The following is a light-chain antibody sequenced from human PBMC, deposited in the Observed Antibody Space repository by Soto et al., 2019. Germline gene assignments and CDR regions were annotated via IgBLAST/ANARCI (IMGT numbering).Light chain of an antibody. CDR2: SAS. J-gene: IGKJ4*01. Sequence: EIVMTQSPATLSVSPGEGATLSCRASQSLRNNLAWYQQKPGQAPRLLIYSASTRATGIPARYSGSWSGTEFTLSISSRQSEDFAVYYCQQYNAWPLTFGGGTKVETK. CDR3: QQYNAWPLT. V-gene: IGKV3-15*01. CDR1: QSLRNN.